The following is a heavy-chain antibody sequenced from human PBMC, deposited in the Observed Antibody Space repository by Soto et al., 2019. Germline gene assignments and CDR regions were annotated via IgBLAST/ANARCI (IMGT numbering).Heavy chain of an antibody. D-gene: IGHD6-13*01. J-gene: IGHJ5*02. Sequence: PXATLSLTCTVCGGSISSSSYYWGWIRQPPGEGLEWIGSIYYSGSTYYNPSLKSRVTISVDTSKNQFSLKLSSVTAADTAVYYCVRVAAAGGGNWFDPSGHGTLVTAPQ. CDR2: IYYSGST. CDR1: GGSISSSSYY. V-gene: IGHV4-39*01. CDR3: VRVAAAGGGNWFDP.